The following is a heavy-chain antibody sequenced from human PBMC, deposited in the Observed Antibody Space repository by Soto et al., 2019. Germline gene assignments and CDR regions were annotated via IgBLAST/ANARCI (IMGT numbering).Heavy chain of an antibody. CDR3: ARGGSGYVILNWFAL. Sequence: SATLSLTCTVSGGSISSYYWSWIRQPPGKGLEWIGYIYYSGSTNYNPSLKSRVTISVDTSKNQFSLKLSSVTAADTAVYYCARGGSGYVILNWFALCGKRTRGTVYS. CDR2: IYYSGST. V-gene: IGHV4-59*01. J-gene: IGHJ5*02. D-gene: IGHD3-22*01. CDR1: GGSISSYY.